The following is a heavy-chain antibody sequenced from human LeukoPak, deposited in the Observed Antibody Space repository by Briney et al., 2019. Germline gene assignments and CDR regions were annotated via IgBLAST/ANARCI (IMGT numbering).Heavy chain of an antibody. J-gene: IGHJ4*02. CDR2: ISPDGSTT. D-gene: IGHD5-18*01. CDR3: ARASANNYGLFDY. Sequence: GGSLRLSCAASEFTLSGYWMHWVRQAPGKGLLWVSRISPDGSTTNYADSVRGRFTISRDNAKNTLYLQMSSLRADDTAVYYCARASANNYGLFDYWGQGTLVTVSS. V-gene: IGHV3-74*01. CDR1: EFTLSGYW.